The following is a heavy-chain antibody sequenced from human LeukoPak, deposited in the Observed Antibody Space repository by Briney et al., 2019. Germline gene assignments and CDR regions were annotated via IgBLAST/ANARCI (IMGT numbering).Heavy chain of an antibody. Sequence: GASVKVSCKASGYTFTSYYMHWVRQAPGQGLEWMGWINPNSGGTNYAQKFQGRVTMTRDTSISTAYMELSRLRSDDTAVYYCARIQERYCSSTSYLGPWGYWGQGTLVTVSS. CDR2: INPNSGGT. CDR3: ARIQERYCSSTSYLGPWGY. V-gene: IGHV1-2*02. D-gene: IGHD2-2*01. CDR1: GYTFTSYY. J-gene: IGHJ4*02.